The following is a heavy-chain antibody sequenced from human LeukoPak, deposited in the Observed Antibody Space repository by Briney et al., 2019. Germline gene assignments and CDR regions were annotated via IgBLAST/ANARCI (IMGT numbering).Heavy chain of an antibody. CDR2: INPSGGST. CDR3: ARDANGIAAAGPWGGMDV. CDR1: GYTFTSYY. J-gene: IGHJ6*02. V-gene: IGHV1-46*01. Sequence: AASVKVSCKASGYTFTSYYMHWVRQAPGQGLEWMGIINPSGGSTSYAQKFQGWVTMTRDTSISTAYMELSGLRSDDTAVYYCARDANGIAAAGPWGGMDVWGQGTTVTVSS. D-gene: IGHD6-13*01.